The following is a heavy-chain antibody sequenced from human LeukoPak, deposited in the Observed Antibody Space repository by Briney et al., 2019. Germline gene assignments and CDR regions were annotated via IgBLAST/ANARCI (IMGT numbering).Heavy chain of an antibody. Sequence: GGSLRLSCAASGFAFSSYAMSWVRQAPGKGLGWVSAISGSGDSTYYADSVKGRFTISRDNSKNTLYLQMNSLRAGDTAVYYCAKDVAAFPDYWGQGTLVTVSS. J-gene: IGHJ4*02. CDR2: ISGSGDST. CDR1: GFAFSSYA. V-gene: IGHV3-23*01. D-gene: IGHD6-13*01. CDR3: AKDVAAFPDY.